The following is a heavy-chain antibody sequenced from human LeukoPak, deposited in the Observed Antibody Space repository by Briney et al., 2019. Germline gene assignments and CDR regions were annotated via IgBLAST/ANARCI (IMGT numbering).Heavy chain of an antibody. V-gene: IGHV3-66*04. CDR2: IYTGGTT. CDR3: ARLEAARPYGMDV. CDR1: GFTVTSNH. Sequence: PGGSLRLSCVASGFTVTSNHMNWVRQAPGKGLEWVSIIYTGGTTHYADSLKDRFTISRDDSINTLYLQMNSLRAEDTAMYYCARLEAARPYGMDVWGQGTTVTVSS. D-gene: IGHD6-13*01. J-gene: IGHJ6*02.